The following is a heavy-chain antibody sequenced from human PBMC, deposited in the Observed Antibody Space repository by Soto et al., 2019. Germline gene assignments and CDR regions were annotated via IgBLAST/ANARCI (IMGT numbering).Heavy chain of an antibody. CDR3: ARESHDILTGPPWVWYFDL. V-gene: IGHV4-34*02. D-gene: IGHD3-9*01. CDR2: INDRGSI. CDR1: AGSFSGYY. Sequence: QVQIQQWGAGPLRPLETLSLTCGVSAGSFSGYYWAWIRQPPGKGLESIGEINDRGSINYNPSLNSRVGISLDTLKNHYPLNLRSVTAADTAVYYCARESHDILTGPPWVWYFDLWGRGTLVTVSS. J-gene: IGHJ2*01.